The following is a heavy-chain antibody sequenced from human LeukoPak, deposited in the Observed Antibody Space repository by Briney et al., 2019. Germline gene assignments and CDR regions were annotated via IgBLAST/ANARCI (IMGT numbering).Heavy chain of an antibody. J-gene: IGHJ4*02. Sequence: ASVKVSCKASGYTFTSYGISWVRQAPGQGLEWMGWISAYNGNTNYAQKFQGRVTITADKSTSTAYMELSSLRSEDTAVYYCAREGDGYNDPFDYWGQGTLVTVSS. CDR3: AREGDGYNDPFDY. CDR2: ISAYNGNT. CDR1: GYTFTSYG. V-gene: IGHV1-18*01. D-gene: IGHD5-24*01.